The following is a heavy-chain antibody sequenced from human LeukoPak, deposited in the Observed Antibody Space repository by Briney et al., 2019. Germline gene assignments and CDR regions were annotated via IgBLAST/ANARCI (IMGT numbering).Heavy chain of an antibody. CDR3: ARDPQTTAGFDY. J-gene: IGHJ4*02. V-gene: IGHV3-74*01. CDR1: GFTFSSYW. CDR2: INSDGSST. Sequence: GGSLRLSCAASGFTFSSYWMHWVRQAPGKGLVWVSHINSDGSSTRYADSVKGRFTISRDNAKNTLYLQMNSLRAEDTAVYYCARDPQTTAGFDYWGQGTLVTVSS. D-gene: IGHD4-17*01.